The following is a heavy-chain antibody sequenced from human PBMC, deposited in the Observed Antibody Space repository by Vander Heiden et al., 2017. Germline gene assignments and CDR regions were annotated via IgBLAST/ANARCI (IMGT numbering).Heavy chain of an antibody. CDR1: GYSFTSPW. CDR3: ARLDPHSKSYTFYGMEV. D-gene: IGHD4-4*01. V-gene: IGHV5-10-1*03. J-gene: IGHJ6*02. Sequence: EVQLVQAGTEDKKPGESLRIPCKASGYSFTSPWIGGVRQTAGKGLEWVGRIDPGDSYTKYSPSFEGHVTISTDNAINTAYLQWSSLRASDTAMYYCARLDPHSKSYTFYGMEVWGQGTTVTVSS. CDR2: IDPGDSYT.